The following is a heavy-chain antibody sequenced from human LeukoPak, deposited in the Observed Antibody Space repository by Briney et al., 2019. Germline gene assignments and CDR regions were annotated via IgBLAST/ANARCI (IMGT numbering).Heavy chain of an antibody. V-gene: IGHV4-34*01. D-gene: IGHD6-6*01. CDR2: INHSGST. CDR3: ARADSSSNGDWFDP. Sequence: PSETLSLTCAVYGGSFSGYYWSWIRQPPGKGLEWIGEINHSGSTNYNPSLKSRVTISVDTSKNQFSLKLSSVTAADTAVYYCARADSSSNGDWFDPWGQGTLVTVSS. CDR1: GGSFSGYY. J-gene: IGHJ5*02.